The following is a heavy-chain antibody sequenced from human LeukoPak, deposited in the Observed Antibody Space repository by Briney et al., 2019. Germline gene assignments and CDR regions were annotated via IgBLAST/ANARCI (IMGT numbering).Heavy chain of an antibody. V-gene: IGHV4-34*01. D-gene: IGHD3-22*01. CDR3: ASPNYYDSSGRNFDY. CDR2: INHSGST. Sequence: SETLSLTCAVYGGSFSGYYWSWIRQPPGKGLEWIGEINHSGSTNYNPSLKSRVTISVDTSKNQSSLKLSSVTAADTAVYYCASPNYYDSSGRNFDYWGQGTLVTVSS. CDR1: GGSFSGYY. J-gene: IGHJ4*02.